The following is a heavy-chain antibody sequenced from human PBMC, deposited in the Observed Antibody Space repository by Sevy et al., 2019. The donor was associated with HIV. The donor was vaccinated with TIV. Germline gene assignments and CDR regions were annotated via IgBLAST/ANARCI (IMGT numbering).Heavy chain of an antibody. V-gene: IGHV4-31*03. CDR1: GGSINSGDYY. CDR2: IYYSGST. D-gene: IGHD1-1*01. CDR3: ARTAVEYFDY. Sequence: SETLSLTCTVSGGSINSGDYYWSWIRQHPGKGPEWIGYIYYSGSTYYNPSLKSRVTMSLDTSKIQFSLKLRSVSAAVTAIYYCARTAVEYFDYWGQGTLVTVSS. J-gene: IGHJ4*02.